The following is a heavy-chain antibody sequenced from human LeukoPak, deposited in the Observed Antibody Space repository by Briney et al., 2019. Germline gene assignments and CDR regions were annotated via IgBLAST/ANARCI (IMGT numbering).Heavy chain of an antibody. CDR3: AKDTVGLRRYSGLFDY. V-gene: IGHV3-30*18. D-gene: IGHD5-12*01. CDR2: ISYDGSNK. CDR1: GFTFSSYG. Sequence: PGRSLRLSCAASGFTFSSYGMHWVRQAPGKGLEWVAVISYDGSNKYYADSVKGRFTISRDNSKNTLYLRMNSLRAEDTAVYYCAKDTVGLRRYSGLFDYWGQGTLVTVSS. J-gene: IGHJ4*02.